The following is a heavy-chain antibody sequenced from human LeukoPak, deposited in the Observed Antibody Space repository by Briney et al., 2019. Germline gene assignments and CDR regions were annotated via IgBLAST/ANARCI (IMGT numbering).Heavy chain of an antibody. CDR1: GGTFSSYA. Sequence: SVKVSCKASGGTFSSYAISWVRQAPGQGPEWMGRIIPILDITNYAQRFQARVTITANKSTSTAYVELSSLRSDDTAVYYCASSYCSGGSCYSLGQRADDYWGQGTLVTVSS. CDR3: ASSYCSGGSCYSLGQRADDY. D-gene: IGHD2-15*01. V-gene: IGHV1-69*04. CDR2: IIPILDIT. J-gene: IGHJ4*02.